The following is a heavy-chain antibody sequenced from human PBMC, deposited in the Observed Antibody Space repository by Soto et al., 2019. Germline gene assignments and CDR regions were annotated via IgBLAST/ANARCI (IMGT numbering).Heavy chain of an antibody. Sequence: EVQLLESGGGLVQPGGSLRLSCAASGFTFSSYAMSWVRQAPGKGLEWVSSISTSGGSTYYADSVKGRFTIPRDNSNNPLYLQMTSLKAENTAVYYCSLSDRYYGMDVWGLGTTVTVSS. CDR1: GFTFSSYA. J-gene: IGHJ6*02. CDR2: ISTSGGST. CDR3: SLSDRYYGMDV. V-gene: IGHV3-23*01.